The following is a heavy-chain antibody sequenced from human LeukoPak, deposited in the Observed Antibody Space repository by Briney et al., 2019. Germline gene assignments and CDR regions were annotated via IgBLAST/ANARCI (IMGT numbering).Heavy chain of an antibody. D-gene: IGHD4/OR15-4a*01. Sequence: PGGSLRLSCAASGFTFSSYWMTWVRQAPGKGLEWVANIKHDGSEKYYMDSVKGRFTISRDNAKNSLYLQMNSLRAEDTAVYYCARGGAAFAEAVYWGQGTLVTVSS. V-gene: IGHV3-7*01. CDR2: IKHDGSEK. J-gene: IGHJ4*02. CDR1: GFTFSSYW. CDR3: ARGGAAFAEAVY.